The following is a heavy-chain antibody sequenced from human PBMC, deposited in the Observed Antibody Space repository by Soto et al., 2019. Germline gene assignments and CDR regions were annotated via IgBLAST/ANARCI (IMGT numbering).Heavy chain of an antibody. CDR2: INSDGSST. D-gene: IGHD4-17*01. J-gene: IGHJ2*01. V-gene: IGHV3-74*01. Sequence: EVQLVESGGGLVQPGGSLRLSCAASGFTFSSYWMHWFRQAPGKGLVWVSRINSDGSSTSYADSVKGRFTISRDNAKNTLYLQMNSLRAEDTAVYYCARDSPYGDYVWYFDLWGRGTLVTVSS. CDR3: ARDSPYGDYVWYFDL. CDR1: GFTFSSYW.